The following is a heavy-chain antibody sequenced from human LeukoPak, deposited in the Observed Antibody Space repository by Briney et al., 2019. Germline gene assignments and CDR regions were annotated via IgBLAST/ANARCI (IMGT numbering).Heavy chain of an antibody. CDR1: GFTFSGSA. J-gene: IGHJ6*02. V-gene: IGHV3-73*01. Sequence: PGGSLRLSCAASGFTFSGSAMHWVRQASGKGLEWVGRIRSRTNTCATAYAASVKGRFTISRDDSKNTAYLQMNSLKTEDTAVYYCTRGSQSDYYYGMDVWGQGTTVTVSS. CDR2: IRSRTNTCAT. CDR3: TRGSQSDYYYGMDV.